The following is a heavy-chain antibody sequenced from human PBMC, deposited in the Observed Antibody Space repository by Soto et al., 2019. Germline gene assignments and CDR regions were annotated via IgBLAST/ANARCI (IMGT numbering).Heavy chain of an antibody. J-gene: IGHJ5*02. D-gene: IGHD2-2*02. CDR2: IYYSGST. Sequence: KPSETLSLTCTVSGGSISRSTYYWGWIRQPPGKRLEWIGSIYYSGSTYYRPSLKSRVTISVDTSKNQFSLKLSSVTAADTAVYYCARQVPAAIRLGWFDPWGQGTLVTVSS. CDR1: GGSISRSTYY. V-gene: IGHV4-39*01. CDR3: ARQVPAAIRLGWFDP.